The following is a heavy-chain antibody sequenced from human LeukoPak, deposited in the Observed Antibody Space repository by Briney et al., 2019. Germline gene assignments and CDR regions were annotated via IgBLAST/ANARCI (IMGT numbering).Heavy chain of an antibody. V-gene: IGHV4-31*03. J-gene: IGHJ5*02. Sequence: SQTLSLTCTVSGGSISSGDYYWSWIRQHPGKGLEWIGYIYYSGSTYYNPSLKSRVTISVDTSKNQFSLKLSSVTAADTAVYYCARTQYYDFWSGYPLSNWFDPWGQGTLVTVSS. CDR1: GGSISSGDYY. D-gene: IGHD3-3*01. CDR3: ARTQYYDFWSGYPLSNWFDP. CDR2: IYYSGST.